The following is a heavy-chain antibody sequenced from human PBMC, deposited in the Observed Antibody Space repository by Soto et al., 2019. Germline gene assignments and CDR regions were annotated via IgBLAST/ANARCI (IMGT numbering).Heavy chain of an antibody. Sequence: GGSLRLSCAASGFTFSSYWMHWVRQAPGKGLVWVSRINSDGSSTSYADSVKGRFTISRDNAKNTLYLQMNSLRAEDTAVYYCARYRRWGGYYYFDYWGQGTLVTSPQ. CDR3: ARYRRWGGYYYFDY. J-gene: IGHJ4*02. V-gene: IGHV3-74*01. CDR1: GFTFSSYW. D-gene: IGHD1-26*01. CDR2: INSDGSST.